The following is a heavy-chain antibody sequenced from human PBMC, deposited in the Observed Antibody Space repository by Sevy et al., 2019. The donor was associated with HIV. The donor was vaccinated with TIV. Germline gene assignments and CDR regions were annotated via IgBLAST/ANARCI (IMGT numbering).Heavy chain of an antibody. CDR2: IYFSGRT. Sequence: SETLSLTCTVSGGSISSTTYYWGWIRQPPGKGLEWFASIYFSGRTYYNVSLESRVTISVDMSENQFSLRLSSVTAADTAVYYCARHGGIAVATLDYWGQGTLVTVSS. CDR1: GGSISSTTYY. V-gene: IGHV4-39*01. CDR3: ARHGGIAVATLDY. J-gene: IGHJ4*02. D-gene: IGHD6-19*01.